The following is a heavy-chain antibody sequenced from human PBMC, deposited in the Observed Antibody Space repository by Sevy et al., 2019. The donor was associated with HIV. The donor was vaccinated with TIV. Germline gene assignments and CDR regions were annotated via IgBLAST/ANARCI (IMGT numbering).Heavy chain of an antibody. CDR2: MNPNSGNT. CDR3: ARLPPLLWFGELLKYSNDAFDI. V-gene: IGHV1-8*01. CDR1: GYTFTSYD. Sequence: ASVKVSCKASGYTFTSYDINWVRQATGQGLEWMGWMNPNSGNTGYAQKFQGRVTMTRDTSISTAYMELSSRRSEDTAVYYCARLPPLLWFGELLKYSNDAFDIWGQGTMVTVSS. D-gene: IGHD3-10*01. J-gene: IGHJ3*02.